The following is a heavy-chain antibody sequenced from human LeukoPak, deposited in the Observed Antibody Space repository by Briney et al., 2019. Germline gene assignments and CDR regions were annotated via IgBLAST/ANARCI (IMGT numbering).Heavy chain of an antibody. V-gene: IGHV4-30-4*01. J-gene: IGHJ4*02. CDR1: GGSISSGDYS. CDR3: ARVWHYYDSSGSRTPGRWFDY. Sequence: PSETLSLTCTVSGGSISSGDYSWSWIRQPPGKGLEWIGYIYYSGSTYYNPSLKSRVTISVDTSKNQFSLKLSSVTAADTAVYYCARVWHYYDSSGSRTPGRWFDYWGQGTLVTVSS. CDR2: IYYSGST. D-gene: IGHD3-22*01.